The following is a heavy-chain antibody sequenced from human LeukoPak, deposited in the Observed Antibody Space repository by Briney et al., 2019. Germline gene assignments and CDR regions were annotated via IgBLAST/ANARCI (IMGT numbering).Heavy chain of an antibody. Sequence: ASVKVSCKASGYTFTSYYMHWVRQAPGQGLEWMGIINPSGGSTSYAQKFQGRVTMTRDTSTSTVYMELSSLRSEDTAVYYCARDCGYYDSSGCCSNWFDPWGQGTLVTVSS. J-gene: IGHJ5*02. CDR3: ARDCGYYDSSGCCSNWFDP. CDR2: INPSGGST. CDR1: GYTFTSYY. V-gene: IGHV1-46*01. D-gene: IGHD3-22*01.